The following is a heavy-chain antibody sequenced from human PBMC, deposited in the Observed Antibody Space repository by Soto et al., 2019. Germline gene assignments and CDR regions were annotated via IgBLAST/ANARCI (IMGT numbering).Heavy chain of an antibody. CDR2: ISGSGGST. CDR3: AKRLVVVVAAVVGPFDY. D-gene: IGHD2-15*01. Sequence: PGGSLRLSCAASGFTFSSYAMSWVRQAPGKGLEWVSAISGSGGSTYYADSVKGRFTISRDNSKNTLYLQMNSLRAEDTAVYYCAKRLVVVVAAVVGPFDYWGQGTLVTVSS. J-gene: IGHJ4*02. CDR1: GFTFSSYA. V-gene: IGHV3-23*01.